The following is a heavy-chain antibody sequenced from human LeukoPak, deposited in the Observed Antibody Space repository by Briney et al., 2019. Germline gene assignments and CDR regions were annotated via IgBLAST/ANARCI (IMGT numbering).Heavy chain of an antibody. D-gene: IGHD1-26*01. J-gene: IGHJ4*02. Sequence: ETLSLXCTVSGGSISGYYWSWIRQPPGKGLEWIGYIYYSGSTNYNPSLKSRVTISVDTSKNQFSLKLSSVTAADTAVYYCARVEGATTFDYWGQGTLVTVSS. V-gene: IGHV4-59*01. CDR1: GGSISGYY. CDR2: IYYSGST. CDR3: ARVEGATTFDY.